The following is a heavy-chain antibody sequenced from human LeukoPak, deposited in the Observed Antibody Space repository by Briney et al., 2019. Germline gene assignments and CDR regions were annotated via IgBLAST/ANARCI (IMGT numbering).Heavy chain of an antibody. V-gene: IGHV4-4*02. D-gene: IGHD3-9*01. CDR1: GFTFSSYSM. J-gene: IGHJ5*02. Sequence: GSLRLSCAASGFTFSSYSMNWVRQPPGKGLEWIGEIYHSGSTNYNPSLKSRVTISVDKSKNQFSLKLSSVTAADTAVYYCARAAPDWLQVNWFDPWGQGTLVTVSS. CDR2: IYHSGST. CDR3: ARAAPDWLQVNWFDP.